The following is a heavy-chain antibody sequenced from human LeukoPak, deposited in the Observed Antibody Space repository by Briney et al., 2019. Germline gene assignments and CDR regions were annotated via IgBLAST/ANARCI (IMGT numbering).Heavy chain of an antibody. Sequence: PGGSLRLSCAASGFTFSSYAMSWVRQAPGKGLEWVSAISGGGGSTYYADSVKGRFTISRDNSKNTLYLQMNSLRAEDTAVYYCAKRNYDFWSGYYRRAENHFDYWGQGTLVTVSS. D-gene: IGHD3-3*01. CDR3: AKRNYDFWSGYYRRAENHFDY. J-gene: IGHJ4*02. CDR2: ISGGGGST. CDR1: GFTFSSYA. V-gene: IGHV3-23*01.